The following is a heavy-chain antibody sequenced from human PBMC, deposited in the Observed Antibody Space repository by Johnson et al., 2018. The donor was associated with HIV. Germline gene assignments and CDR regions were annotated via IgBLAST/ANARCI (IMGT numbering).Heavy chain of an antibody. CDR2: ITYDGRNK. Sequence: QVQLVESGGGVVQPGRSLRLSCAASGFTFSSYAMHWVRQAPGKGLEWVAVITYDGRNKYYADFVKGRFIISRDNSKNMTNLQMNGLSGEDTADYYCVRDQGSGWPTNAFDIWGQGTMVTVSS. V-gene: IGHV3-30*04. D-gene: IGHD6-19*01. CDR1: GFTFSSYA. CDR3: VRDQGSGWPTNAFDI. J-gene: IGHJ3*02.